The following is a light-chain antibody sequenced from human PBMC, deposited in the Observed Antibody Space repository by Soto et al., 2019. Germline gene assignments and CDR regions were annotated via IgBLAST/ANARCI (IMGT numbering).Light chain of an antibody. CDR1: QSVNTKY. CDR2: GVS. J-gene: IGKJ3*01. Sequence: EIVLTQSPGTLSLSPGERATLSCRASQSVNTKYLAWYQQKPGQAPRLLISGVSSRATGIPDRFSGSGSGTDFIHTISRVEPEDFAVYYCQQFGTSSLVTFGPGTKVDIK. V-gene: IGKV3-20*01. CDR3: QQFGTSSLVT.